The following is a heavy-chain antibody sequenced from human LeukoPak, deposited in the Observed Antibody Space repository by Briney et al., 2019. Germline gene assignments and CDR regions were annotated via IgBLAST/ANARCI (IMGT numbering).Heavy chain of an antibody. CDR3: ARSLTTSSGSTNWFDP. V-gene: IGHV1-18*01. CDR1: GYTFTSYG. J-gene: IGHJ5*02. CDR2: ISAYNGNT. Sequence: ASVKVSCKASGYTFTSYGISWVRQAPGQGLEWVGWISAYNGNTNYAQKLQGRVTMTTDTSTSTAYMELRSLRSDDTAVHYCARSLTTSSGSTNWFDPWGQGTLVTVSS. D-gene: IGHD6-19*01.